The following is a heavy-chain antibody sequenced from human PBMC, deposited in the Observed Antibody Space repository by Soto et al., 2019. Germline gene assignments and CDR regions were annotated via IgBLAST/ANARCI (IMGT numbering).Heavy chain of an antibody. V-gene: IGHV3-73*01. CDR2: IRSKANSYAT. Sequence: GGSLRLSCAASGFTFSGSAMHWVRQASGKGLEWVGRIRSKANSYATAYAASVKGRFTISRDDSKNTAYLQMNSLKTEDTAVYYCARDRYDFWSGYYPHYGMDVWGQGTTVTVSS. J-gene: IGHJ6*02. CDR3: ARDRYDFWSGYYPHYGMDV. D-gene: IGHD3-3*01. CDR1: GFTFSGSA.